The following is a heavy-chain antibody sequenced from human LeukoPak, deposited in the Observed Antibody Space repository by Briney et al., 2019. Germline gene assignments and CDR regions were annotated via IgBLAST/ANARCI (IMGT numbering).Heavy chain of an antibody. J-gene: IGHJ6*03. Sequence: GGSLRLSCAASGFTFSSYAMHWVRQAPGKGLEWVAVISYDGSNKYYADSVKGRFTISRDNSKNTLHLQMSSLRAEDTAVYYCAKDRRPAGYYYYYYMDVWGKGTTVTVSS. D-gene: IGHD6-13*01. V-gene: IGHV3-30-3*01. CDR1: GFTFSSYA. CDR2: ISYDGSNK. CDR3: AKDRRPAGYYYYYYMDV.